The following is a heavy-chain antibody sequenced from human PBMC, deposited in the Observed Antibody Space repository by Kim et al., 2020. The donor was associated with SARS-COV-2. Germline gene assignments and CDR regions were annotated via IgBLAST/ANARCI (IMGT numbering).Heavy chain of an antibody. CDR2: INHRGST. J-gene: IGHJ5*02. D-gene: IGHD3-10*01. CDR3: ARLDPPITMVRGNWFDP. V-gene: IGHV4-34*01. CDR1: GGSFSGYY. Sequence: SESLSLTCAVYGGSFSGYYRSWIRQPPGKGLEWFGEINHRGSTNYNQSLKARVTISVTTSKKPFNLKLSSVTATKTAGNYGARLDPPITMVRGNWFDPWGQGTLVTLSS.